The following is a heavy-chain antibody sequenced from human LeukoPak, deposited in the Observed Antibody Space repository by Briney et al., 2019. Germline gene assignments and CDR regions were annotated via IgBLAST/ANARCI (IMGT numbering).Heavy chain of an antibody. Sequence: PGGSLRLSCAASGFTVSSSYMSWVRQAPGKGLEWVSVIYSGGSTYYADSVKGRFTISRDNSKNTLYLQMNSLRAEDTAVYYCARSGYDSSGDYFDYWGQGTLVTVSS. CDR2: IYSGGST. V-gene: IGHV3-53*01. J-gene: IGHJ4*02. CDR1: GFTVSSSY. CDR3: ARSGYDSSGDYFDY. D-gene: IGHD3-22*01.